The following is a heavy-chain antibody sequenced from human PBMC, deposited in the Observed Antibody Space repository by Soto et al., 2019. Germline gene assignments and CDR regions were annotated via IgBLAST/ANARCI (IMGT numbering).Heavy chain of an antibody. CDR2: ISYDGSNK. D-gene: IGHD3-22*01. Sequence: VGFLRLSCEASGFTFSSYAMPWVRQAAGKGLVRVAVISYDGSNKYYADSVKGRFTISRNNSQTTTYLPTNSQRAVDTTVYYSARVANSAVARTHYFYGNSGYQFDYWGQGTLVTVSS. CDR1: GFTFSSYA. J-gene: IGHJ4*02. V-gene: IGHV3-30-3*01. CDR3: ARVANSAVARTHYFYGNSGYQFDY.